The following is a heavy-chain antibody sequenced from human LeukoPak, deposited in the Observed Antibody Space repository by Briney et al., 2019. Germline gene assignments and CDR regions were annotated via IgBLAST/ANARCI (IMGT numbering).Heavy chain of an antibody. CDR2: IKSNADGGTT. CDR3: STLRWQYDSSGYDY. Sequence: GGSLRLSCAASGFTFSKAWMSWVRQATGKGLEWLGRIKSNADGGTTDYAAPAQGRITISRDDSQNTLYLQLDSLKAEDTAVYYCSTLRWQYDSSGYDYWGQGTLVAVSS. D-gene: IGHD3-22*01. CDR1: GFTFSKAW. J-gene: IGHJ4*02. V-gene: IGHV3-15*01.